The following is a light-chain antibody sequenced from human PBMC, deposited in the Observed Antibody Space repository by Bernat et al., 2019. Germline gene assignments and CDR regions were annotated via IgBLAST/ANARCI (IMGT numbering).Light chain of an antibody. J-gene: IGLJ2*01. V-gene: IGLV2-23*02. CDR1: SSDVGSYNL. CDR2: EVT. Sequence: QSALTQPASVSGSPGQSITISCTGTSSDVGSYNLVSWYQQHPGKAPKLIIYEVTKRPSGVSNRFSGSKSGNTASLTIPGLQPEDEADYFCCSYAGRSTFEVFGGGTELTVL. CDR3: CSYAGRSTFEV.